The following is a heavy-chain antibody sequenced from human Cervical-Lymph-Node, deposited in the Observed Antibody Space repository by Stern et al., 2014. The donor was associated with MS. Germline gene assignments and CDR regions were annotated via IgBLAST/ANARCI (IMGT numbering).Heavy chain of an antibody. CDR3: AREAAYCGGDCYSLDY. Sequence: QVQLVQSGGGVVQPGRSLRLSCAASGFTFSSYGMHWVRQAPGKGLEWVAVIWYDGSNKYYADSVKGRFTISRDNSKNTLYLQMNSLRAEDTAVYYCAREAAYCGGDCYSLDYWGQGTLVTVSS. V-gene: IGHV3-33*01. CDR2: IWYDGSNK. J-gene: IGHJ4*02. CDR1: GFTFSSYG. D-gene: IGHD2-21*02.